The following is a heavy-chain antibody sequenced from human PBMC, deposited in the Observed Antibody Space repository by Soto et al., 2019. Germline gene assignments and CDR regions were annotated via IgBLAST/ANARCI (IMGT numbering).Heavy chain of an antibody. V-gene: IGHV3-15*01. Sequence: PGGSLRLSCASSGIVSSDGWRSWVRQAPGKGLEWVGRIKSKTDGGATDYAAPVKGRFTISRDDSKTTLYLQMNSLKTEDTAVYYCTTDYYGSRGSWGQGTLVTVSS. CDR3: TTDYYGSRGS. CDR2: IKSKTDGGAT. CDR1: GIVSSDGW. J-gene: IGHJ5*02. D-gene: IGHD3-10*01.